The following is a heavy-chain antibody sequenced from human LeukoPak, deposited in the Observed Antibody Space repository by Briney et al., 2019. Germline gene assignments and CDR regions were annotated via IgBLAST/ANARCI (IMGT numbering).Heavy chain of an antibody. CDR3: ARGQFLITMVRGVIYYMDV. V-gene: IGHV4-34*01. D-gene: IGHD3-10*01. Sequence: SETLSLTCAVYGGSFSGYYWSWIRQPPGKGLEWIGEINHSGSTNYNPSLKSRVTISVDTSKNQFSLKLSSVTAADTAVYYCARGQFLITMVRGVIYYMDVWGKGTTVTVSS. CDR2: INHSGST. CDR1: GGSFSGYY. J-gene: IGHJ6*03.